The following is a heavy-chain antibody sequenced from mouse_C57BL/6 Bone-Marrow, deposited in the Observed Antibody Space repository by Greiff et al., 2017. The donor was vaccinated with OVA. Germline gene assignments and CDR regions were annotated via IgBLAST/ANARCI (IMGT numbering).Heavy chain of an antibody. CDR1: GFNIKDDY. J-gene: IGHJ3*01. V-gene: IGHV14-4*01. Sequence: EVQLQQSGAELVRPGASVKLSCTASGFNIKDDYMHWVKQRPEQGLEWIGWIDPENGDTEYAPKFQGKATITADTSSNTAYLQLSSLTSEDTAVYYCTPRGPWFAYWGQGTLVTVSA. CDR2: IDPENGDT. CDR3: TPRGPWFAY.